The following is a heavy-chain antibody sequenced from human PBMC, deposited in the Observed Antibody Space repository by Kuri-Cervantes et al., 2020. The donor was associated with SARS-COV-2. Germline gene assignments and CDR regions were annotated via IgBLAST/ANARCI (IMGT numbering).Heavy chain of an antibody. CDR1: GGSISSYY. CDR3: ARDSGVTIFGVVIPGYGMDV. CDR2: IYTSGST. Sequence: GSLRLSCTISGGSISSYYWSWIRQPAGKGLEWIGRIYTSGSTNYNPSLKSRVTISVDTSKNQFSLKLSSVTAADTAVYYCARDSGVTIFGVVIPGYGMDVWGQATTVTVSS. D-gene: IGHD3-3*01. V-gene: IGHV4-4*07. J-gene: IGHJ6*02.